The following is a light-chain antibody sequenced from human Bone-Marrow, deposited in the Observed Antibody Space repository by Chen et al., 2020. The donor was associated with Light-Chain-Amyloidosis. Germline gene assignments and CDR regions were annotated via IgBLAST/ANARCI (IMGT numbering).Light chain of an antibody. V-gene: IGLV3-25*03. CDR1: DLPTKY. J-gene: IGLJ2*01. Sequence: VSPGQTARITCSGDDLPTKYAYWYQQKPGQAPVLVIHRDTERPSGISERFSGSSSGTTATLTISGVQAEDEADDHCQSADSSGTYEVIFGGGTKLTVL. CDR2: RDT. CDR3: QSADSSGTYEVI.